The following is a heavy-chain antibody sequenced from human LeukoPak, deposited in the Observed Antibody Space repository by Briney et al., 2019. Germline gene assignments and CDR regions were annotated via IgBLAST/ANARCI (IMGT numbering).Heavy chain of an antibody. CDR2: ISAYNGNT. CDR1: GYTFTSYG. J-gene: IGHJ6*02. Sequence: ASVTVSCKASGYTFTSYGISWVRQAPGQGLEWMGWISAYNGNTNYAQKLQGRVTMTTDTSTSTAYMELRSLRSDDTAVYYCAREKHGYSYGYDYYYYGMDVWGQGTTVTVSS. D-gene: IGHD5-18*01. V-gene: IGHV1-18*01. CDR3: AREKHGYSYGYDYYYYGMDV.